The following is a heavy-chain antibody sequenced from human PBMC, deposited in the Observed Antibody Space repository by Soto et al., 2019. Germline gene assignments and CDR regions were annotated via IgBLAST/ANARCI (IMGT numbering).Heavy chain of an antibody. CDR2: ISYDGSNK. D-gene: IGHD1-1*01. Sequence: QVQLVESGGGVVQPGRSLRLSCAASGFTFSSYAMHWVRQAPGKGLEWVAVISYDGSNKYYADSVKGRFTISRDNSENTLYLQMNSLRAEDTAVYYCARGTLERRVLVNYYYYYGMDVWGQGTTVTVSS. V-gene: IGHV3-30-3*01. CDR3: ARGTLERRVLVNYYYYYGMDV. J-gene: IGHJ6*02. CDR1: GFTFSSYA.